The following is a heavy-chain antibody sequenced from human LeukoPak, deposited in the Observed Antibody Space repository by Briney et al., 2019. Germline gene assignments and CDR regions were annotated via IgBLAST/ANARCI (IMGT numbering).Heavy chain of an antibody. CDR1: GGSISSYY. Sequence: PSETLSLTCTVSGGSISSYYWSWIRQPPGKGLEWIGYIYYSGSTNYNPSLKSRVTISVDTSKNQFSLKLSSVTAADTAVYYCARGDTVLFDYWGQGTLVTVSS. V-gene: IGHV4-59*08. D-gene: IGHD5-18*01. J-gene: IGHJ4*02. CDR2: IYYSGST. CDR3: ARGDTVLFDY.